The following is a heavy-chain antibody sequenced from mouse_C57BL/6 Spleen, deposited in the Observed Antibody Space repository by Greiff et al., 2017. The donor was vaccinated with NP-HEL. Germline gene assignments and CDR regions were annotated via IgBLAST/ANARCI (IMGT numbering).Heavy chain of an antibody. CDR3: ARSNYSYAMDY. D-gene: IGHD2-1*01. J-gene: IGHJ4*01. CDR2: IWGAGST. Sequence: VHLVESGPGLVAPSQSLSITCTVSGFSLTSYGVDWVRQSPGKGLEWLGVIWGAGSTNYNSALKSRLSISKDNSKSQVFLKMNSLQTDDTAMYYCARSNYSYAMDYWGQGTSVTVSS. CDR1: GFSLTSYG. V-gene: IGHV2-6*01.